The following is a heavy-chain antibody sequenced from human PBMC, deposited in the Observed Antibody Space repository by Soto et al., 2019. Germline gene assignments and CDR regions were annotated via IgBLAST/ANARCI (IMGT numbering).Heavy chain of an antibody. Sequence: SVKSSCKGSGYSFTSYWIGWVRQMPGKGLEWMGIIYPGDSNTRYSPSLQGQVTISVDKSISTAYLQWSSLKATDTAMYYCARHAYDFWSGHPNPRYYYGMDVWGQGTTVTVSS. D-gene: IGHD3-3*01. J-gene: IGHJ6*02. CDR2: IYPGDSNT. CDR3: ARHAYDFWSGHPNPRYYYGMDV. CDR1: GYSFTSYW. V-gene: IGHV5-51*01.